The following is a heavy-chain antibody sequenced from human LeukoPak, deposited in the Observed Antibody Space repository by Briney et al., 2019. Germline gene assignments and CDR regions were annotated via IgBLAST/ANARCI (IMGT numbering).Heavy chain of an antibody. J-gene: IGHJ4*02. Sequence: GGSLRLSCAASGFTFRSYWMSWVRQAPGKGLEWVANINQDGSEKYYVGSVKGRFTISRDNAKKSLYLQMNSLRADDTAVYYCARDGGPFDSWGQGTLVTVSS. CDR1: GFTFRSYW. CDR2: INQDGSEK. V-gene: IGHV3-7*01. CDR3: ARDGGPFDS. D-gene: IGHD3-16*01.